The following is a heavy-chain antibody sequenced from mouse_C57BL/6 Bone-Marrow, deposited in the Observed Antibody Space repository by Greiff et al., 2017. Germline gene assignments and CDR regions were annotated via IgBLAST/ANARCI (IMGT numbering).Heavy chain of an antibody. CDR1: GFTFSDYG. D-gene: IGHD1-3*01. CDR3: ATPHKWGNWYFYV. Sequence: EVQLVESGGGLVKPGGSLKLSCAASGFTFSDYGMHWVRQAPEKGLEWVAYISSGSSTIYYADTVKGRFTISRDNAKNTLFLQMTSLRSEDTAMYCCATPHKWGNWYFYVWGTGTTVTVSS. V-gene: IGHV5-17*01. CDR2: ISSGSSTI. J-gene: IGHJ1*03.